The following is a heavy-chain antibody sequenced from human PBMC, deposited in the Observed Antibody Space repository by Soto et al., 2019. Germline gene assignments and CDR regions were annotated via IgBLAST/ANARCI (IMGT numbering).Heavy chain of an antibody. CDR2: INHSGRT. CDR1: GGPFNGYK. CDR3: ARGLDLWASSIDY. J-gene: IGHJ4*02. Sequence: QVHLQQWGAGLLKPSETLSLTCAVHGGPFNGYKWTWIRQPPGKGLEWIGDINHSGRTNSNPSLESRLTISADTSKNQFSLNLSSVTAADTALYYCARGLDLWASSIDYWGQGILVTVSS. D-gene: IGHD1-7*01. V-gene: IGHV4-34*01.